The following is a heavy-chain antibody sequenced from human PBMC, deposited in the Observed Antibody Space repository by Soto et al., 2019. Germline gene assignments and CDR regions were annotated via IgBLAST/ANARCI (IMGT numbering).Heavy chain of an antibody. CDR1: GYSFTSYW. V-gene: IGHV5-10-1*01. CDR2: IDPSDSYT. D-gene: IGHD3-22*01. Sequence: LGESLKISCKGSGYSFTSYWISWVRQMPGKGLEWMGRIDPSDSYTNYSPSFQGHVTISADKSISTAYLQWSSLKASDTAMYYCARGTYYDSLMYYFDYWGQGTLVTVSS. J-gene: IGHJ4*02. CDR3: ARGTYYDSLMYYFDY.